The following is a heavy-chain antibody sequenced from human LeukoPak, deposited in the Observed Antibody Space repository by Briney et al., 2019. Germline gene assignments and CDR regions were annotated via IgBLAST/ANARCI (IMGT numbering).Heavy chain of an antibody. J-gene: IGHJ3*02. CDR2: FDPKDGET. CDR1: GYTLTELS. Sequence: GASVKVSCKVSGYTLTELSMHWVRQAPGKGLEWMGGFDPKDGETVYAQKFQGRVTMIEDTSTDTAYMDLRSLRFEDTAVYYCTTAYDTSGFAPFDSWGQGTMVTVSS. V-gene: IGHV1-24*01. CDR3: TTAYDTSGFAPFDS. D-gene: IGHD3-22*01.